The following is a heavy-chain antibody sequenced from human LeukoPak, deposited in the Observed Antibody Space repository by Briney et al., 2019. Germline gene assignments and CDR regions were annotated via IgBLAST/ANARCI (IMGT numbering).Heavy chain of an antibody. V-gene: IGHV4-61*01. D-gene: IGHD2-21*02. CDR2: IYYTGIT. CDR1: GGSVNSGSYY. Sequence: SETLSLTCAVSGGSVNSGSYYWSWIRQHPGKGLEWIGYIYYTGITNYNPSLKSRVTISVDTSKNQFSLNLNSVTAADTAVYYCATAQCGSDCYLAGDYWGQGTLVTVSS. CDR3: ATAQCGSDCYLAGDY. J-gene: IGHJ4*02.